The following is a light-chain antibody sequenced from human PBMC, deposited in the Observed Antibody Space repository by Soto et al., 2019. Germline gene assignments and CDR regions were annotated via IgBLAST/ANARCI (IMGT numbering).Light chain of an antibody. CDR2: DDG. CDR3: HVWDSRSDQVI. J-gene: IGLJ2*01. Sequence: SYVLTQPPSVSVAPGQTATITCGATDIGGKSVHWYRQKPGQAPVMVVFDDGDRPSWIPERFSGSNFGNTATLTLSRVEAGDEADYYCHVWDSRSDQVIFGGGTKLTVL. V-gene: IGLV3-21*02. CDR1: DIGGKS.